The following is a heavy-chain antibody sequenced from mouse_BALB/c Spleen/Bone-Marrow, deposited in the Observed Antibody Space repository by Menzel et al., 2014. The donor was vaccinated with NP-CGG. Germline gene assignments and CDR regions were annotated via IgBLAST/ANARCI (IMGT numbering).Heavy chain of an antibody. J-gene: IGHJ4*01. V-gene: IGHV5-6-4*01. CDR3: TRDLYDGYYYYAMDY. D-gene: IGHD2-3*01. Sequence: EVKLVESGGGLVKPGGSLKLSCAASGFTFSSYTMSWVRQTPEKRLEWVATISSGGSYTYYPDSVKGRFTISRDNAKNTLCLQMSSLKSEDTAMYYCTRDLYDGYYYYAMDYWGQGTSVTVSS. CDR2: ISSGGSYT. CDR1: GFTFSSYT.